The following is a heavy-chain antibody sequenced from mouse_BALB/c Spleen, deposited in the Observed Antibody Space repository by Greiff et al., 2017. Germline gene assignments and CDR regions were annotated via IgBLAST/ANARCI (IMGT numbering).Heavy chain of an antibody. V-gene: IGHV14-1*02. D-gene: IGHD2-4*01. CDR2: IDPENGNT. CDR1: GFNIKDYY. Sequence: EVQLQESGAELVRPGALVKLSCKASGFNIKDYYMHWVKQRPEQGLEWIGWIDPENGNTIYDPKFQGKASITADTSSNTAYLQLSSLTSEDTAVYYCARSRATLITTGAMDYWGQGTSVTVSS. J-gene: IGHJ4*01. CDR3: ARSRATLITTGAMDY.